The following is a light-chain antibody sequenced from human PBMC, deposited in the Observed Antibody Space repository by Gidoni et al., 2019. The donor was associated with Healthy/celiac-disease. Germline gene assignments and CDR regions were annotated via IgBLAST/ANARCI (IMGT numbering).Light chain of an antibody. V-gene: IGKV3D-15*01. CDR1: QSVSSSY. CDR3: QQYNNWPLT. CDR2: GAS. Sequence: PGERVTLSCRASQSVSSSYLTWYQQKPGQEPRLLIYGASTRATSIPARFSGSGSGTDFTLTISSLQSEDFAVYYCQQYNNWPLTFGPGTKVDIK. J-gene: IGKJ3*01.